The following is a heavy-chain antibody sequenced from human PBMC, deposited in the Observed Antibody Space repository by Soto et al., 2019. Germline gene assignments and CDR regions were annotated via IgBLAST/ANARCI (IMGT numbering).Heavy chain of an antibody. V-gene: IGHV1-18*01. J-gene: IGHJ3*02. Sequence: GASVKVSCKASGYTFTSYGISWVRQAPGQGLVWMGWISAYNGNTNYAQKLQGRVTMTTDTSTSTAYMELRSLRSDDTAVYYCARSFDSSGYYAGRYDAFDIWGQGTMVTVSS. CDR1: GYTFTSYG. CDR2: ISAYNGNT. D-gene: IGHD3-22*01. CDR3: ARSFDSSGYYAGRYDAFDI.